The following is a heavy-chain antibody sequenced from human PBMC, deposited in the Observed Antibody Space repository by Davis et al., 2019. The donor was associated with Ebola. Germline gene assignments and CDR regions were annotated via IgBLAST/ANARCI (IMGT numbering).Heavy chain of an antibody. Sequence: SETLSLTCAVCGGSISGGGYYWSWIRQHPGKGLEWIGYIYYSGSTNYNPSLKSRVTISVDTSKNQFSLKLSSVTAADTAVYYCARGGSGGYGMDVWGQGTTVTVSS. CDR1: GGSISGGGYY. V-gene: IGHV4-31*11. J-gene: IGHJ6*02. D-gene: IGHD3-10*01. CDR3: ARGGSGGYGMDV. CDR2: IYYSGST.